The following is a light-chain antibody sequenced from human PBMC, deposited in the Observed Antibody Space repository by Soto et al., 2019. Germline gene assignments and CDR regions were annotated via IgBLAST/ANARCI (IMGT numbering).Light chain of an antibody. CDR2: DAS. V-gene: IGKV1-33*01. J-gene: IGKJ5*01. Sequence: DIQMTQSPASLSASVGDRVTITCQASRDIDKFLNWYLQKPGKAPKLLIDDASNLATGVPSRFSGSGSGTHFTFTISSLQPEDVATYYCQQYDDLPITFGQGTRLQIK. CDR1: RDIDKF. CDR3: QQYDDLPIT.